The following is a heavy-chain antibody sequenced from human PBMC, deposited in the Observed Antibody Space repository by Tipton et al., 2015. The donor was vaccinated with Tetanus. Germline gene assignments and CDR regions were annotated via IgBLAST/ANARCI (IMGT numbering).Heavy chain of an antibody. D-gene: IGHD3-22*01. J-gene: IGHJ4*01. CDR2: ISYDGSNK. CDR1: GFTFSSYA. Sequence: SLRLSCAASGFTFSSYAMHWVRQAPGKGLEWVAVISYDGSNKYYADSVKGRFTISRDNSKNTLYLQMNSLRAEDTAVYYCARDQDYDDSSGYYFRYYFDYGGHGTLVTVSS. V-gene: IGHV3-30-3*01. CDR3: ARDQDYDDSSGYYFRYYFDY.